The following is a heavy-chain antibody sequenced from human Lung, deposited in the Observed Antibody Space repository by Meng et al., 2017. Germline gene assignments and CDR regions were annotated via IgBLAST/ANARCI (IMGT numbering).Heavy chain of an antibody. Sequence: GESLKISCAASGIIFDDYGMSWVRQAPGKGLEWVSGINWNGGSTGYADSVKGRFTISRDNAKNSLYLQMNSLRAEDTALYFCARGYCTSTSCSGRYYFDYCGQGTLVAVSS. V-gene: IGHV3-20*04. CDR3: ARGYCTSTSCSGRYYFDY. CDR2: INWNGGST. CDR1: GIIFDDYG. D-gene: IGHD2-2*01. J-gene: IGHJ4*02.